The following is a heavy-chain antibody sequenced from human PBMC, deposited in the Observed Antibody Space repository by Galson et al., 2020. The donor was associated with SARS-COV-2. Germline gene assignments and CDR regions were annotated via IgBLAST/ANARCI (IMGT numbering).Heavy chain of an antibody. Sequence: LRLSCASSGFTFSKYSMNCVRQAPGNELEWVSHITSTSSTMYYADSVKGRFTISRDNAKNSLYLQMNSLRDEDTAVYFCASYRKYDSSVYSSLDYWGQGTLVTVSS. V-gene: IGHV3-48*02. J-gene: IGHJ4*02. D-gene: IGHD3-22*01. CDR3: ASYRKYDSSVYSSLDY. CDR1: GFTFSKYS. CDR2: ITSTSSTM.